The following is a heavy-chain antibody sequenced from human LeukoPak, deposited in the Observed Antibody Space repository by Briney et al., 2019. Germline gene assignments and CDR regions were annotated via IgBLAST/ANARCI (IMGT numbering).Heavy chain of an antibody. CDR1: GFTFSSYG. J-gene: IGHJ4*02. CDR2: ISYDGSNK. CDR3: ARRALGFDY. Sequence: GGSLRLSCAASGFTFSSYGMHWVRQAPGKGLEWVAVISYDGSNKYYADSVKGRFTISRDNSKNTLYLQMNSLRAEDTAVYYCARRALGFDYWGQGTLATVSS. V-gene: IGHV3-30*03.